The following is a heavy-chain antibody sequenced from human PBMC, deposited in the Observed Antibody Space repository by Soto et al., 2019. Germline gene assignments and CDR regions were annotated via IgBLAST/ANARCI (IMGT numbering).Heavy chain of an antibody. CDR1: GFTFSNAR. V-gene: IGHV3-15*04. D-gene: IGHD3-22*01. CDR3: PTVQYYYDSSGYYHSDC. Sequence: WGSLRLSCAASGFTFSNARLNWVRHAPGKGQECVGRIDSKTDGETTDYAAHVKGRFTISRDDSKNTLYLQMHSLKTEDTAVYYCPTVQYYYDSSGYYHSDCWGKGTLVTVSS. CDR2: IDSKTDGETT. J-gene: IGHJ4*02.